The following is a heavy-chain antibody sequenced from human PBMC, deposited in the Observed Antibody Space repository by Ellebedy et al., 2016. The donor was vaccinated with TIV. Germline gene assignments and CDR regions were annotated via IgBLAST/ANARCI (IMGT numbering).Heavy chain of an antibody. CDR1: GGSISSYY. D-gene: IGHD4-11*01. Sequence: MPGGSLRLSCTVSGGSISSYYWSWIRQPPGKGLEWIGYIFYSGSTNYNPSLKSRVTISVDTSKNQFSLKLSSVTAADTAVYYCARHVGTYSNYRWFDPWGQGTLVTVSS. V-gene: IGHV4-59*08. J-gene: IGHJ5*02. CDR3: ARHVGTYSNYRWFDP. CDR2: IFYSGST.